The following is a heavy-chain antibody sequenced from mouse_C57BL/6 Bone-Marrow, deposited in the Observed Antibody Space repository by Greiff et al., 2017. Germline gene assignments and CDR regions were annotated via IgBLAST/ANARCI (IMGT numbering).Heavy chain of an antibody. CDR3: AIKDGYVPWFAY. CDR2: IHPSDSDT. J-gene: IGHJ3*01. CDR1: GYTFTSYW. D-gene: IGHD2-2*01. Sequence: QVQLQQPGAELVKPGASVKVSCKASGYTFTSYWMHWVKQRPGQGLEWIGRIHPSDSDTNYNQKFKGKATLTVDKSSSTAYMQLSSLTSEDSAVYYCAIKDGYVPWFAYWGQGTLVTVSA. V-gene: IGHV1-74*01.